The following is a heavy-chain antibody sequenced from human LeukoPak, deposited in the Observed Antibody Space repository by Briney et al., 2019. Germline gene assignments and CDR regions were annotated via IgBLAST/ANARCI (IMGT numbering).Heavy chain of an antibody. D-gene: IGHD6-13*01. J-gene: IGHJ4*02. V-gene: IGHV3-30-3*01. CDR2: ISYDGSNK. CDR3: ARAYSTAAAGTGQFDY. Sequence: GRSLRLSRAASGFTFSSYAMHWVRQAPGKGLEWVAVISYDGSNKYYADSVKGRFTISRDNSKNTLYLQMNSLRAEDTAVYYCARAYSTAAAGTGQFDYWGQGTLVTVSS. CDR1: GFTFSSYA.